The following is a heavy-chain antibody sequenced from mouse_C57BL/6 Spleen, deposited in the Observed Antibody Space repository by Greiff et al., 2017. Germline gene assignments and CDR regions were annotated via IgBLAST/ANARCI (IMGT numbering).Heavy chain of an antibody. CDR3: ATFITTVDFDY. J-gene: IGHJ2*01. CDR1: GYSITSGYY. CDR2: ISYDGSN. D-gene: IGHD1-1*01. Sequence: EVQLQQSGPGLVKPSQSLSLTCSVTGYSITSGYYWNWIRQFPGNKLEWMGYISYDGSNNYNPSLKNRISITRDTSKNQFFLKLNSVTTEDTATYYCATFITTVDFDYWGQGTTLTVSS. V-gene: IGHV3-6*01.